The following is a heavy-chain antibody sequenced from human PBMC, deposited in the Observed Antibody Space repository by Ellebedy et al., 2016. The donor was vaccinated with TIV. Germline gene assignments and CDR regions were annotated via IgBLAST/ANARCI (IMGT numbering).Heavy chain of an antibody. CDR1: GFTFSTYT. CDR2: ISSSSSTI. V-gene: IGHV3-48*02. CDR3: AREYSSSSGRAFDI. D-gene: IGHD6-6*01. J-gene: IGHJ3*02. Sequence: GESLKISCAASGFTFSTYTMNWVRQAPGKGLEWVSYISSSSSTIYYAASVKGRFTISRDNAKNSLYLQMNSLRDEDTAVYYCAREYSSSSGRAFDIWGQGTMVTVSS.